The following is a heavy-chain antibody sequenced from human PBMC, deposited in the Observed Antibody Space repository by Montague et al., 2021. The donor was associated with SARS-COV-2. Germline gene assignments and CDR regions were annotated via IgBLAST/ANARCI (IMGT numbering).Heavy chain of an antibody. V-gene: IGHV4-39*01. J-gene: IGHJ4*02. Sequence: SETLSLICTVSIRSSTYYWAWIRQPPGKGLEWIGSIYPGGKMFYNSSLKSRVTMSIDTSENQFSLNLNSVTAADTAVYYCAGHSGGSEVSGLDYWGQGTLVTVSS. CDR2: IYPGGKM. CDR1: IRSSTYY. CDR3: AGHSGGSEVSGLDY. D-gene: IGHD3-10*01.